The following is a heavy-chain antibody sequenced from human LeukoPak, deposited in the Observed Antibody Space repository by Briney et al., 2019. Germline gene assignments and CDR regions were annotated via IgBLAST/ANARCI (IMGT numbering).Heavy chain of an antibody. D-gene: IGHD6-13*01. J-gene: IGHJ6*02. V-gene: IGHV3-30*18. CDR1: GFTFSSYG. Sequence: GGSLRLSCAASGFTFSSYGMHWVRQAPGKGLEWVAVISYDGSNKYYADSVKGRSTISRDNSKNTLYLQMNSLRAEDTAVYYCAKGLGSWYGGGHYYGMDVWGQGTTVTVSS. CDR3: AKGLGSWYGGGHYYGMDV. CDR2: ISYDGSNK.